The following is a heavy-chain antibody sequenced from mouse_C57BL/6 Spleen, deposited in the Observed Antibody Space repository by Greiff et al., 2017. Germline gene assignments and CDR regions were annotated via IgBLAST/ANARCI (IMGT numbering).Heavy chain of an antibody. CDR1: GYSITSGYY. V-gene: IGHV3-6*01. CDR3: ARDRDGSSSPGFAY. D-gene: IGHD1-1*01. Sequence: VQLQQSGPGLVKPSQSLSLTCSVTGYSITSGYYWNWIRQFPGNKLEWMGYISYDGSNNYNPSLKNRISITRDTSKNQFFLKLNSVTTEDTSTYYCARDRDGSSSPGFAYWGQGTLVTVSA. CDR2: ISYDGSN. J-gene: IGHJ3*01.